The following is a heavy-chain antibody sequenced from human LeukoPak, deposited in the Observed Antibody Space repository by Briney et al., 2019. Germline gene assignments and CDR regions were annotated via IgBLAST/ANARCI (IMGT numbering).Heavy chain of an antibody. D-gene: IGHD6-13*01. J-gene: IGHJ1*01. CDR2: ISISGGST. CDR3: AKAEGSSTWYRGEYFQH. CDR1: GFTFSSYA. Sequence: GESLRLSCAASGFTFSSYAMSWVRQAPGKGLEWVSSISISGGSTYYTDSVKGRFTISRDNSKNTLYLQMTSLRAEDTAIYYCAKAEGSSTWYRGEYFQHWGQGTLVTVSS. V-gene: IGHV3-23*01.